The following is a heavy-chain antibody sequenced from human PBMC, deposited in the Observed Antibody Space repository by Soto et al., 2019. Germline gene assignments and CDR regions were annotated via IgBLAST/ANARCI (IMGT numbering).Heavy chain of an antibody. J-gene: IGHJ3*02. Sequence: GGSLRLSCAASGFPFSDSYMSWIRQAPGKGLEWISYITISGNTVYYADSLKGRFTISRDNAKDTLYLQMSSLRTEDTAIYYCVKGTWAVPSASDAFDIWGQGTVVTVSS. D-gene: IGHD2-2*01. CDR3: VKGTWAVPSASDAFDI. CDR2: ITISGNTV. V-gene: IGHV3-11*04. CDR1: GFPFSDSY.